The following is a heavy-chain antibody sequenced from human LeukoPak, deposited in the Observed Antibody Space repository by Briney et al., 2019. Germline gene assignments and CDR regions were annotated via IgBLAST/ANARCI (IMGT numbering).Heavy chain of an antibody. CDR1: GFTFSNYD. CDR3: AKDRGYSSSWFYHYGMDV. V-gene: IGHV3-23*01. J-gene: IGHJ6*02. CDR2: ISGSGTGT. D-gene: IGHD6-13*01. Sequence: PGGSLRLSCAVSGFTFSNYDVSWVRQAPGKGLEWVSAISGSGTGTYYADSVKGRFTISRDNSENTLYLQMNSLRAEDTAVYYCAKDRGYSSSWFYHYGMDVWGQGTTVTVSS.